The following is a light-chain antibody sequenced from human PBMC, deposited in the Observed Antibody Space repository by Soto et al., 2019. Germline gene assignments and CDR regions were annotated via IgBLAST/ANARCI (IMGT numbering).Light chain of an antibody. J-gene: IGLJ2*01. CDR1: SGYSNYK. Sequence: QSVLTQPPSASASLGASVTLTCTLSSGYSNYKVDWYQQRPGKGPRFVMRVGTGGIVGSKGDGIPDRFSVLGSGLNRYLTIKNIQEEDESDYHCGADHGSGSNFGGVVFGGGTKLTVL. CDR2: VGTGGIVG. V-gene: IGLV9-49*01. CDR3: GADHGSGSNFGGVV.